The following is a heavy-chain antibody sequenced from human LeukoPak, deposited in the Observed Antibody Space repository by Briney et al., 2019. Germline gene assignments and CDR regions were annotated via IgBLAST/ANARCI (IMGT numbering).Heavy chain of an antibody. CDR2: ISAYNGNT. V-gene: IGHV1-18*01. CDR1: GYTFTSYG. Sequence: ASVKVSCKASGYTFTSYGISWVRQAPGQGLEWMGWISAYNGNTNYAQKLQGGVTMTTDTSTSTAYMELRSLRSDDTAVYYCARDRLGSRGAMIVVVDFDYWGQGTLVTVSS. D-gene: IGHD3-22*01. J-gene: IGHJ4*02. CDR3: ARDRLGSRGAMIVVVDFDY.